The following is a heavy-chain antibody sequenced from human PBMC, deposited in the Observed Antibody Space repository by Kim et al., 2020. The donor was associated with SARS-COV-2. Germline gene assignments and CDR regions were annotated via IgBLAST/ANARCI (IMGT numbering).Heavy chain of an antibody. CDR2: IKGKTDGGPQ. D-gene: IGHD3-10*01. Sequence: GGSLRLSWAASGLTLRKAGMGWVRRAQGRGREWVGGIKGKTDGGPQDYAEPVKGRFTISRDDSKNTLYLQMNSLKTEDTAVYYCTTEDVVRGVTPFDYWGQGTLVTVSS. CDR1: GLTLRKAG. V-gene: IGHV3-15*01. J-gene: IGHJ4*02. CDR3: TTEDVVRGVTPFDY.